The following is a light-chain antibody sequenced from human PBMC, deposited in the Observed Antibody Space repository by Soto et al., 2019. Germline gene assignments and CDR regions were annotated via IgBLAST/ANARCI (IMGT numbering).Light chain of an antibody. V-gene: IGLV1-40*01. CDR1: SSNIGAGYD. J-gene: IGLJ1*01. Sequence: QSVLTQPPSVXGAPGQRVTISCTGSSSNIGAGYDVHWYQQLPGTAPKLLIYANNNRPSGVPDRFSGSKSGTSASLAITGLQAEDEADYYGQSYDSSLSGYFVFGTGTKVTVL. CDR3: QSYDSSLSGYFV. CDR2: ANN.